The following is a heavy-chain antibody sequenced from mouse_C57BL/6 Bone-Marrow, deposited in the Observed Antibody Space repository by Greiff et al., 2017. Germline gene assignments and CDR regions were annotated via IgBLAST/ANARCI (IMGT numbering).Heavy chain of an antibody. J-gene: IGHJ2*01. CDR3: ARQLRLRFDY. CDR1: GYTFTSYG. D-gene: IGHD1-2*01. V-gene: IGHV1-81*01. Sequence: VKLMESGAELARPGASVKLSCKASGYTFTSYGISWVKQRTGQGLEWIGEIYPRSGNTYYNEKFKGKATLTADKSSSTAYMALRSLTSEDSAVYFCARQLRLRFDYWGQGTTLTVSS. CDR2: IYPRSGNT.